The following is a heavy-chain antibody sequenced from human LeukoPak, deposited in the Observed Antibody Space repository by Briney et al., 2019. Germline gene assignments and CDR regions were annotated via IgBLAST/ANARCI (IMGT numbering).Heavy chain of an antibody. D-gene: IGHD2-2*01. Sequence: PGGSLRLSCAASGFTFSSYAMGWVRQAPGKGLEWVSAISGSGGSTYYADSVKGRFTISRDNSKNTLYLQMNSLRAEDTAVYYCAKSGQDLSVVVPAAIAVNWGQGALVTVSS. CDR3: AKSGQDLSVVVPAAIAVN. CDR2: ISGSGGST. V-gene: IGHV3-23*01. J-gene: IGHJ4*02. CDR1: GFTFSSYA.